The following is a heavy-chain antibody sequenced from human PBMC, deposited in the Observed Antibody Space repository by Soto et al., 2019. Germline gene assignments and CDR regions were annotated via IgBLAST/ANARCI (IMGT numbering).Heavy chain of an antibody. D-gene: IGHD3-10*02. J-gene: IGHJ4*02. V-gene: IGHV3-23*01. CDR2: ISGGGGST. CDR3: AKLSRYSHARGGYY. Sequence: GGSLRLSCAASGFTFSSYAMSWVRQAPGKGLEWVSGISGGGGSTYYADSVKGRFTISRDNSKNTLYLQVNSLRAEDTAVYYCAKLSRYSHARGGYYWGQGTLVTVSS. CDR1: GFTFSSYA.